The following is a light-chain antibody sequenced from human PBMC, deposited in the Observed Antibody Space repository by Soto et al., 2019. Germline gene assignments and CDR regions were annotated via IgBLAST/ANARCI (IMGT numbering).Light chain of an antibody. V-gene: IGLV2-8*01. CDR1: SSDVGDYKY. CDR3: SSYVGRNNFYL. J-gene: IGLJ1*01. CDR2: EVT. Sequence: SALTQPPSASGSPGQSVTISCTGTSSDVGDYKYVSWYQKHPGKAPKLMIYEVTKRPSGVPDRFSGSKSGNTASLTVSGLQAEDEADYYCSSYVGRNNFYLLGNGTK.